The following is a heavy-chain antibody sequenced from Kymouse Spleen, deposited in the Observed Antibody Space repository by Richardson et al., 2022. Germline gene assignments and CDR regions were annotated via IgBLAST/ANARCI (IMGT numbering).Heavy chain of an antibody. CDR3: ARAITGTYDAFDI. Sequence: QVQLQESGPGLVKPSETLSLTCTVSGGSISSYYWSWIRQPPGKGLEWIGYIYYSGSTNYNPSLKSRVTISVDTSKNQFSLKLSSVTAADTAVYYCARAITGTYDAFDIWGQGTMVTVSS. CDR1: GGSISSYY. D-gene: IGHD1-7*01. CDR2: IYYSGST. V-gene: IGHV4-59*01. J-gene: IGHJ3*02.